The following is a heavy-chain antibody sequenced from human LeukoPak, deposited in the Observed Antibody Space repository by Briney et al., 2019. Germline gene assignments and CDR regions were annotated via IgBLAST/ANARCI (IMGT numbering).Heavy chain of an antibody. V-gene: IGHV4-59*01. CDR2: IYYSGST. Sequence: SETPSLTCTVSGGSISSYYWSWIRQPPGKGLEWIGYIYYSGSTNYNPSLKSRVTISVDTSKNQFSLKLSSVTAADTAVYYCARGPDYYDSSGYGYWGREPWSPSPQ. CDR1: GGSISSYY. D-gene: IGHD3-22*01. J-gene: IGHJ4*02. CDR3: ARGPDYYDSSGYGY.